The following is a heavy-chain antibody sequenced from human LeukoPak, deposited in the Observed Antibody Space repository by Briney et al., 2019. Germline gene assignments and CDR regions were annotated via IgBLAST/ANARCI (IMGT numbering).Heavy chain of an antibody. D-gene: IGHD2-2*01. CDR2: IGGSGGST. V-gene: IGHV3-23*01. Sequence: GGSLRLSCAASGFTFSSYAMSWVRQAPGKGLEWVSAIGGSGGSTYYADSVKGRFTISRDNSKNTLYLQMNSLRAEDTAVYYCAKDKQYQLPQQLDYWGQGTLVTVSS. CDR3: AKDKQYQLPQQLDY. CDR1: GFTFSSYA. J-gene: IGHJ4*02.